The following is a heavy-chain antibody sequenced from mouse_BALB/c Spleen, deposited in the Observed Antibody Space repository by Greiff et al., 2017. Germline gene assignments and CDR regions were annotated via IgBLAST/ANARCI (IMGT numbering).Heavy chain of an antibody. V-gene: IGHV5-4*02. Sequence: EVNLVESGGGLVKPGGSLKLSCAASGFTFSDYYMYWVRQTPEKRLEWVATISDGGSYTYYPDSLKGRFTISRDNAKNNLYLQMSSLKSEDTAMYYCARERGYGNDAMDYWGQGTSVTVSS. CDR3: ARERGYGNDAMDY. CDR1: GFTFSDYY. CDR2: ISDGGSYT. D-gene: IGHD2-1*01. J-gene: IGHJ4*01.